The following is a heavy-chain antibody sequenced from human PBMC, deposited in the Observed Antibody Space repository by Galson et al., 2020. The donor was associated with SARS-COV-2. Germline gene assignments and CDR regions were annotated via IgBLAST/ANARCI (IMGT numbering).Heavy chain of an antibody. CDR3: RQFALGAVPIYY. J-gene: IGHJ4*02. V-gene: IGHV4-61*09. Sequence: SETLSLTCTVSGGSMNSGSYYWNWLRPPAGQGLEWIGHDFNTGTTNSNPSLKSRSTISLDTSKNQFSLKLTSVTAAVTAVYYCRQFALGAVPIYYWGQGTLVAVSS. CDR1: GGSMNSGSYY. CDR2: DFNTGTT. D-gene: IGHD6-19*01.